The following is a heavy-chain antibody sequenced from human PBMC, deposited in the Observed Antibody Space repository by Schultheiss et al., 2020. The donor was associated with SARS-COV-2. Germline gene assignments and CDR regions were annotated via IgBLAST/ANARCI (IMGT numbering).Heavy chain of an antibody. J-gene: IGHJ2*01. Sequence: GGSLRLSCKGSGYSFASYWIGWLRQMPGKGLEWMGLIYPGDSNTRYSPSFQGQVTISADKTISAAYLQWSGLKASDTAMYYCARRYSSSWYFDLWGRGTLVTVSS. CDR1: GYSFASYW. CDR3: ARRYSSSWYFDL. V-gene: IGHV5-51*01. CDR2: IYPGDSNT. D-gene: IGHD6-13*01.